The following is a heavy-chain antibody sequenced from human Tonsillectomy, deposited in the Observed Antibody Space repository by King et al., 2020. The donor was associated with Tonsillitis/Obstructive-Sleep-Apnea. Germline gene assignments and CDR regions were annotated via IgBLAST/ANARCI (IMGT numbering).Heavy chain of an antibody. D-gene: IGHD2-21*01. J-gene: IGHJ3*02. V-gene: IGHV3-23*04. Sequence: VQLVESGGGLVQPGGSLRLSCAASGFTFSSHAMTWVRQAPGKGLEWVSGISGSGGNTYHADSVKGRFTISRDNSKNTLYLQMNSLRAEDTAVYYCVKRGWGSASDIWGQGTMVTVSS. CDR2: ISGSGGNT. CDR3: VKRGWGSASDI. CDR1: GFTFSSHA.